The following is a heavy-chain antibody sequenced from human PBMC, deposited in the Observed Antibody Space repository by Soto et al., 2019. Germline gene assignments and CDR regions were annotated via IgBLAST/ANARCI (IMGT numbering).Heavy chain of an antibody. V-gene: IGHV4-4*02. CDR2: IYHSGST. CDR3: ARLDYHFWSGYLHV. CDR1: GDSISSRNW. J-gene: IGHJ6*02. D-gene: IGHD3-3*01. Sequence: QVQLQESGPGLVKPSGTLSLTCTVSGDSISSRNWWSWVRQSPGKGLEWVGEIYHSGSTNYNPSLKSRVGMSVYKSKNQFSLNLNSVTVADTAVYYCARLDYHFWSGYLHVWGQAITVNVSS.